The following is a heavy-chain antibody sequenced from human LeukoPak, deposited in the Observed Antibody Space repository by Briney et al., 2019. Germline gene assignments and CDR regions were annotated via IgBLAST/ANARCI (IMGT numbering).Heavy chain of an antibody. CDR1: GFTFSSYS. Sequence: GSLRLSCAASGFTFSSYSMNWVRQAPGKGLEWVSSISSSSSYIYYADSVKGRFTISRDNAKNSLYLQMNSLRAEDTAVYYCARGVGCSGGSCYSFDYWGQGTLVTVSS. CDR2: ISSSSSYI. V-gene: IGHV3-21*01. CDR3: ARGVGCSGGSCYSFDY. J-gene: IGHJ4*02. D-gene: IGHD2-15*01.